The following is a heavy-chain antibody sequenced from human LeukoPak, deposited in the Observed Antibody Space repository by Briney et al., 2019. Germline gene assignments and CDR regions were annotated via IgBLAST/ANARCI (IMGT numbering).Heavy chain of an antibody. J-gene: IGHJ3*02. CDR2: IYYSGST. Sequence: SETLSLTCTVSGGSISSSSYYWGWIRQPPGKGLEWIGSIYYSGSTYYNPSLKSRVTISVDTSKNQFSLKLSSVTAADTAVYYCARPLRSASPSGAFDIWGQGTMVTVPS. CDR3: ARPLRSASPSGAFDI. V-gene: IGHV4-39*07. CDR1: GGSISSSSYY. D-gene: IGHD3-16*01.